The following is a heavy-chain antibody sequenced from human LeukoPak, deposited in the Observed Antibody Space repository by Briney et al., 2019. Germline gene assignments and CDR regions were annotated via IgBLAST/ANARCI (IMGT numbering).Heavy chain of an antibody. Sequence: GASVKVSCKASGYTFTSYAISWVRQAPGQGLEYMGYISAYNGNTNYAQKFQGRVIMTTDTPTSTVYMELRSLRSDDTAVYYCAKLYSSGWPLECMDVWGQGTMVTVSS. V-gene: IGHV1-18*01. J-gene: IGHJ6*02. CDR1: GYTFTSYA. CDR2: ISAYNGNT. D-gene: IGHD6-19*01. CDR3: AKLYSSGWPLECMDV.